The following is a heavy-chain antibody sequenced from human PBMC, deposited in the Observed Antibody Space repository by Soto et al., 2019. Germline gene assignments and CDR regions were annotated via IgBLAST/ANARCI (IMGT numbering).Heavy chain of an antibody. CDR1: GYTFTSYD. Sequence: QVQLVQSGAEVKKPGASVKVSCKASGYTFTSYDINWVRQATGQGLEWMGWMNPNSGNTGYAQKFQGRVTMTRNTSISTAYMELSSLRSEDTAVYYCARVVVLVPAATDYYYYGMDVWGQGTTVTVSS. V-gene: IGHV1-8*01. J-gene: IGHJ6*02. CDR2: MNPNSGNT. CDR3: ARVVVLVPAATDYYYYGMDV. D-gene: IGHD2-2*01.